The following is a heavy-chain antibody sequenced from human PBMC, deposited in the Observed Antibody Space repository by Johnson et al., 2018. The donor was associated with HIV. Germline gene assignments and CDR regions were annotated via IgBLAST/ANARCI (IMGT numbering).Heavy chain of an antibody. Sequence: VQLVESGGGLVQPGGSLRLSCAASGFTFSSYDMHWVRQATGKGLEWVSAIGTAGDTYYPGSVKGRFTIARDNAKNSLYLQMNSLRAEDTAVYYCARDPSGSYAEVTPDARFDIWGQGTMVTVSS. J-gene: IGHJ3*02. CDR1: GFTFSSYD. CDR2: IGTAGDT. CDR3: ARDPSGSYAEVTPDARFDI. V-gene: IGHV3-13*01. D-gene: IGHD1-26*01.